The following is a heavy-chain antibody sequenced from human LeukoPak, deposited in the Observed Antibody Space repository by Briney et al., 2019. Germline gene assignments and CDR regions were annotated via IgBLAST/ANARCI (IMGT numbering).Heavy chain of an antibody. CDR3: ARHGGYYYDSSGSLPGAFDI. CDR2: IYPGDSDT. J-gene: IGHJ3*02. CDR1: GYSFITYR. V-gene: IGHV5-51*01. D-gene: IGHD3-22*01. Sequence: GESLKISCKGSGYSFITYRIGWVRQMPGKGLGWMGIIYPGDSDTRYSPSFQGQVTISVDKSISTAYLQWSSLKASDTAVYYCARHGGYYYDSSGSLPGAFDIWGQGTMVTVSS.